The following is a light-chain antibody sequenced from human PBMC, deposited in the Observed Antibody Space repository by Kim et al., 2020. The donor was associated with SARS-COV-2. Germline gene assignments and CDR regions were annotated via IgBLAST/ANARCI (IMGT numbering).Light chain of an antibody. CDR2: RNN. CDR1: SSKIGSNS. V-gene: IGLV1-47*01. J-gene: IGLJ2*01. CDR3: AAWDGSLSGVV. Sequence: RRVTISCSGSSSKIGSNSVNWYQQLPVSAPKFLIYRNNQRPSGVPDRFSGSKSGTSASLAISGLRSEDEADYYFAAWDGSLSGVVFGGGTQLTVL.